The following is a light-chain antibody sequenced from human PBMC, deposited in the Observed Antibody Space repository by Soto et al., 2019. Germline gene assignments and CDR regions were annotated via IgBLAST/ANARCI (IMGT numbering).Light chain of an antibody. CDR3: QRYHNWPQQYT. V-gene: IGKV3-15*01. J-gene: IGKJ2*01. CDR1: QSVASN. CDR2: GAS. Sequence: EIVMTQSPASLSVSPGDGATLSCRASQSVASNLAWYQQKPGQGPRLLIHGASTRAVGVPARFSGSGSGTGLTFTITSMRSEAFDVYYYQRYHNWPQQYTFGQGTKLQIK.